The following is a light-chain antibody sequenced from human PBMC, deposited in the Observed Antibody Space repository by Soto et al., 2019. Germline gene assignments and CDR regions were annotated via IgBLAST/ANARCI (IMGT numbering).Light chain of an antibody. Sequence: ELVLTQSPGTLSLSPGERATLSCRASQSVKSTYLAWYQKKPGQAPRLLIYGASSRATGIPDRFSGSGSGTDFTLTISRLEAEDFAVYYCQQYASSPLLTFGGGTKVEIK. CDR1: QSVKSTY. CDR2: GAS. CDR3: QQYASSPLLT. V-gene: IGKV3-20*01. J-gene: IGKJ4*01.